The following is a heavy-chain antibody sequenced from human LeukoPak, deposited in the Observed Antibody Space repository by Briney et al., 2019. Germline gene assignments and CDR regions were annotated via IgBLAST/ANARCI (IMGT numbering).Heavy chain of an antibody. CDR3: ARRGILTGRLDY. CDR1: GGSFSGYY. J-gene: IGHJ4*02. D-gene: IGHD3-9*01. CDR2: INHSGST. Sequence: SETLSLTCAVYGGSFSGYYWSWIRQPPGKGLEWIGEINHSGSTNYNPSLKSRVTISVDTSKNQFSLKLSSVTAADTAVYYCARRGILTGRLDYWGQGTLVTVSS. V-gene: IGHV4-34*01.